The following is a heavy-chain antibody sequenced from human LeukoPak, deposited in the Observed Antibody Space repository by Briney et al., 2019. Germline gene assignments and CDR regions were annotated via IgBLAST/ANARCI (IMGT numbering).Heavy chain of an antibody. V-gene: IGHV3-73*01. Sequence: GGSLKLSCAASGFTFSGSVMHWVRQASGKGLEWVGRIRSKANSYATAYAASVKGRFTISRDDSKNTAYLQMNSLKTEDTAVYYCTKGWELPNWFDPWGQGTLVTVSS. D-gene: IGHD1-7*01. J-gene: IGHJ5*02. CDR1: GFTFSGSV. CDR3: TKGWELPNWFDP. CDR2: IRSKANSYAT.